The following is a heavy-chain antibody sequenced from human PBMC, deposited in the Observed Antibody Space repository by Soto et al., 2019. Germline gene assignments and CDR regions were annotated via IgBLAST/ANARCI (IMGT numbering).Heavy chain of an antibody. V-gene: IGHV4-34*01. CDR2: INHSGST. Sequence: SETLSLTCAVYGGSFSGYYWSWIRQPPGKGLEWIGEINHSGSTNYNPSLKSRVTISVDTSKNQFSLKLSSVTAADTAVYYCARVRTYFDYWGQGNVVTVSS. CDR3: ARVRTYFDY. J-gene: IGHJ4*02. CDR1: GGSFSGYY.